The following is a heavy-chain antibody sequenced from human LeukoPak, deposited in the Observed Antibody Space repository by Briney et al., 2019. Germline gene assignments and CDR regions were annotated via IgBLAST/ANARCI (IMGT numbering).Heavy chain of an antibody. D-gene: IGHD3-16*01. V-gene: IGHV3-30*04. J-gene: IGHJ6*02. Sequence: PGGSLRLSCAPSGFTFSSYAMQWVRQAPGKGLEWVAVISYDGSNKYYADSVKGRFTISRDNSKNTLYLQMNSLRAEDTAVYYCARDKNPKIMITFGGVSRNSDYGMDVWGQGTTVTVSS. CDR1: GFTFSSYA. CDR2: ISYDGSNK. CDR3: ARDKNPKIMITFGGVSRNSDYGMDV.